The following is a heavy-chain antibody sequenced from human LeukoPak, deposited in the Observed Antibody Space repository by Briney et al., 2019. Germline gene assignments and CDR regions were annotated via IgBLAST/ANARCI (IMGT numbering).Heavy chain of an antibody. D-gene: IGHD3-10*01. CDR2: IDPNSGGT. J-gene: IGHJ6*03. Sequence: ASVKVSCKASGYTFTGYYMHWVRQAPGLGLEWMGWIDPNSGGTNYAQKFQGRVTMTRDTSISTAYMELSRLRSDDTAVYYCARPWYYYGSGSHYYYMDVWGKGTTVTVSS. V-gene: IGHV1-2*02. CDR1: GYTFTGYY. CDR3: ARPWYYYGSGSHYYYMDV.